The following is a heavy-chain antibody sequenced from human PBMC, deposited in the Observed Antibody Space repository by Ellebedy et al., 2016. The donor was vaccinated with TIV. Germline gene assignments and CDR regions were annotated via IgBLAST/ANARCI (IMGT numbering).Heavy chain of an antibody. CDR3: AKGKYRYGSGSASSYDY. J-gene: IGHJ4*02. D-gene: IGHD3-10*01. CDR2: ITTSGSTI. V-gene: IGHV3-11*01. CDR1: GFTFRDYY. Sequence: GESLKISXAASGFTFRDYYMSWIRQAPGKGLEWVSYITTSGSTIYYADSVKGRSTISRDNAKNSLYLQMNSLRVEDTAVYYCAKGKYRYGSGSASSYDYWGQGTLVIVSS.